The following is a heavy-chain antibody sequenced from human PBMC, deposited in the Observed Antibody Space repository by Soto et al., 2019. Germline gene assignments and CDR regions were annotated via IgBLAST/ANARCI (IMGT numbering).Heavy chain of an antibody. Sequence: PSETLSLTCAVSGGSISSGGYSWSWIRQPPGRGLEWIGYIYPSGSTYYNPSLRSRVTISMDGSKNQFSLELTSVTAADTAIYYCARARQYYDCELDPWGQGTLVTVSS. J-gene: IGHJ5*02. D-gene: IGHD3-9*01. V-gene: IGHV4-30-2*01. CDR1: GGSISSGGYS. CDR3: ARARQYYDCELDP. CDR2: IYPSGST.